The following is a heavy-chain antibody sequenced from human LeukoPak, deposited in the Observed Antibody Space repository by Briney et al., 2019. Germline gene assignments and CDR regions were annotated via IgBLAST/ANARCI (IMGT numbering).Heavy chain of an antibody. V-gene: IGHV4-34*01. D-gene: IGHD2-2*01. CDR3: ARGPLTTQLPDAFDI. J-gene: IGHJ3*02. CDR2: INHSGRT. CDR1: GGSFSGYY. Sequence: PSETLSLTCAVYGGSFSGYYWSWIRQPPGKGLEWIGEINHSGRTNYNPSLKSRVTISVDTSKNQFSLKLSSVTAADTAVYYCARGPLTTQLPDAFDIWGQGTMVTVSS.